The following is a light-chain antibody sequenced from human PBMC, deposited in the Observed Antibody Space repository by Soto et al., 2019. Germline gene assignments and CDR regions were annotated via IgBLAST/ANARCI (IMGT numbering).Light chain of an antibody. CDR1: QGISSY. CDR3: HQSYRTPIT. V-gene: IGKV1-8*01. Sequence: AIRMTQSPSSLSASTGARVTITCRASQGISSYLAWYQQKPGKAPKLLIYTVSNLQSGVPSRFSGSGSGIDFTLTISSLQPEDFATYFCHQSYRTPITFGHGTRLEIK. J-gene: IGKJ5*01. CDR2: TVS.